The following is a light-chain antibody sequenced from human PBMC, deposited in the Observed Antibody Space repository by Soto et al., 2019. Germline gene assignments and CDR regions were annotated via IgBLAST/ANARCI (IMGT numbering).Light chain of an antibody. V-gene: IGKV3-20*01. Sequence: EIVMTQSPATLSVSPGERATLSCRASQSVSSNLAWYQQKPGQAPRLLMSGASSRASGVPVRFSGSGSGTDFTLTISRLEPEDFALYYCQQYGGSPIAFGLGTKVDIK. CDR3: QQYGGSPIA. CDR2: GAS. CDR1: QSVSSN. J-gene: IGKJ1*01.